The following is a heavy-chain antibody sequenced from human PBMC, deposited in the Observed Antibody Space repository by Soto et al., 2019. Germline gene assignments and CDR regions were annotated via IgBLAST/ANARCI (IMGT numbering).Heavy chain of an antibody. CDR2: ISAYTGTP. CDR3: ARVIPGVEAWFDT. J-gene: IGHJ5*02. Sequence: ASVKVSCKASGYTFTNFGVTWVRRAPGQGLEWMGWISAYTGTPNYAQKFQGRVTMTIDTSTSTAYMDLRSLTSDDTAVYYCARVIPGVEAWFDTWGQGTLVTVSS. CDR1: GYTFTNFG. D-gene: IGHD2-2*01. V-gene: IGHV1-18*01.